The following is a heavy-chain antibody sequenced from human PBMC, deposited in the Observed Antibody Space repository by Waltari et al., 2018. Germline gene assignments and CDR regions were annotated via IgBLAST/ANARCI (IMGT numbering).Heavy chain of an antibody. CDR3: AREGTYYYDSSGYYFDY. D-gene: IGHD3-22*01. CDR1: GGSFSGYY. V-gene: IGHV4-34*01. Sequence: QVQLQQWGAGLLKPSETLSLTCAVYGGSFSGYYWSWIRQPPGKGLEWIGESNHSGSTNYNPSLKSRVTRSVDTSKNQFSLKLSSVTAADTAVYYCAREGTYYYDSSGYYFDYWGQGTLVTVSS. CDR2: SNHSGST. J-gene: IGHJ4*02.